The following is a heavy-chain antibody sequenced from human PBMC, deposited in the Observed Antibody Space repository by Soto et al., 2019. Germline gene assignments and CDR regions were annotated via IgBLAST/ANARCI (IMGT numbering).Heavy chain of an antibody. Sequence: QVPLVQSGPEVKKPGASVTVSCKTSGYTPTNYDIGWVRQAPGQGLEWMGWISAYNGNRNSAQKLQGRLTMTTDTXXXXXXXXXXXXXXXXXAXXXXAXXLYRRGTYYAFDNWGQGTLVTVSS. CDR3: AXXLYRRGTYYAFDN. D-gene: IGHD1-26*01. CDR2: ISAYNGNR. J-gene: IGHJ4*02. V-gene: IGHV1-18*01. CDR1: GYTPTNYD.